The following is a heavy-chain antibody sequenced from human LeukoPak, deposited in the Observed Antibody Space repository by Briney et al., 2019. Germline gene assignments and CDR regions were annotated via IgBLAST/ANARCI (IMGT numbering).Heavy chain of an antibody. J-gene: IGHJ4*02. V-gene: IGHV3-30*02. CDR3: AKDQSSPPPGIVGATEFDY. CDR1: GFTFSSYG. CDR2: IRYDGSNK. D-gene: IGHD1-26*01. Sequence: GGSLRLSCAASGFTFSSYGMHWVRQAPGKGLEWVAFIRYDGSNKYYADSVKGRFTISRDNSKNTLYLQMNSLRAEDTAVYYCAKDQSSPPPGIVGATEFDYWGQGTLVTVS.